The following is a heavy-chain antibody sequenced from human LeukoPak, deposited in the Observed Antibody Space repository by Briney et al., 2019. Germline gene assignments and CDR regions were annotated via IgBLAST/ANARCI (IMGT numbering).Heavy chain of an antibody. Sequence: ASVRVSCKASGYTFSSYGISWVRQAPGQGLEWMGWVSAHNGDTGYAQKFQGRVTMTRNTSISTAYMELSSLRSEDTAVYYCARRDFDWLSLTQNAFDIWGQGTMVTVSS. CDR3: ARRDFDWLSLTQNAFDI. J-gene: IGHJ3*02. CDR2: VSAHNGDT. V-gene: IGHV1-8*02. D-gene: IGHD3-9*01. CDR1: GYTFSSYG.